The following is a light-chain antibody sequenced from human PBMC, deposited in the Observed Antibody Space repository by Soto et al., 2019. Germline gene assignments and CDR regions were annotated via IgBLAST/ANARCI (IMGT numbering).Light chain of an antibody. Sequence: QSVLTQPASVSGSPGQSITISCTGTSSDVGGYNYVSWYQQHPGKSPKLMIYEVSNRPSGVSNRCSGSKSGNTASLTISGLQAEDEADYYCSSYTSCTTPYVFGTVTKLTVL. CDR2: EVS. CDR1: SSDVGGYNY. J-gene: IGLJ1*01. CDR3: SSYTSCTTPYV. V-gene: IGLV2-14*01.